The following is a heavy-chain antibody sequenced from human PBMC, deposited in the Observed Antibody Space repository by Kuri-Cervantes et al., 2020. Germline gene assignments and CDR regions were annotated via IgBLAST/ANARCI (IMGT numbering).Heavy chain of an antibody. D-gene: IGHD6-6*01. CDR2: INHRGST. Sequence: SETLSLTCAVYGGSFSGYYWSWIRQPPGKGLEWIGEINHRGSTNYNPSLKSRVTISVDTSKNQFSLKLSSVTAADTVVYYCTRRVGGSSADDWGQGTLVTVSS. CDR3: TRRVGGSSADD. J-gene: IGHJ4*02. CDR1: GGSFSGYY. V-gene: IGHV4-34*01.